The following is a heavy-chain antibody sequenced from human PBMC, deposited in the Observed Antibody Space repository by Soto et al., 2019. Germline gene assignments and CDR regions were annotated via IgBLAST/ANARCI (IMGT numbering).Heavy chain of an antibody. J-gene: IGHJ6*02. Sequence: PGGSLRLSCAASGFTFSSYAMSWVRQAPGKGLEWVSAISGSGGSTYYADSVKGRFTISRDNSKNTLYLQMNSLRAEDTAVYYCAKGTDFWSGPYYYYGMDVWGQGTTVTVSS. D-gene: IGHD3-3*01. CDR3: AKGTDFWSGPYYYYGMDV. CDR1: GFTFSSYA. CDR2: ISGSGGST. V-gene: IGHV3-23*01.